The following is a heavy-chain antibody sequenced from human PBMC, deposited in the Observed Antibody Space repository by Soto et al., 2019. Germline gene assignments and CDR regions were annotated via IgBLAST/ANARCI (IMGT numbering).Heavy chain of an antibody. J-gene: IGHJ4*02. V-gene: IGHV1-18*01. CDR2: ISAYNGNT. CDR1: GYTFTSYG. CDR3: ARRLFGDYGYYEGSDY. D-gene: IGHD4-17*01. Sequence: QVQLVQSGAEVKKPGASVKVSCKASGYTFTSYGISWVRQAPGQGLEWMGWISAYNGNTNYAEKLQGRVTMTTDTSTSTAYMELRGLRSDDTAVYYCARRLFGDYGYYEGSDYWGQGTLVTVSS.